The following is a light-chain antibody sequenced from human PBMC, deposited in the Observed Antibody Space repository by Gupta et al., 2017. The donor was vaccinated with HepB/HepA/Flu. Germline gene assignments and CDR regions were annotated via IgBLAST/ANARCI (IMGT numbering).Light chain of an antibody. V-gene: IGLV1-44*01. CDR3: AAWDTSLKVVV. CDR2: YND. Sequence: QSVLTQSPSVSGTPGQRVTISCSGRSSNVARNNVNWYQQVPGTAPKLLIYYNDGRPSGVPDRFSGSKSGTSASLAISGLQSEDEADYYCAAWDTSLKVVVFGGGTKLTVL. CDR1: SSNVARNN. J-gene: IGLJ2*01.